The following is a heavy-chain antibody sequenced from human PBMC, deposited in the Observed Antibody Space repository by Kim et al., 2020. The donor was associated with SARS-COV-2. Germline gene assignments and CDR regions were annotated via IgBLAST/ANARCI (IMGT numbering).Heavy chain of an antibody. V-gene: IGHV3-23*01. CDR3: AKDLAATGWGPYGVDV. CDR2: IGGNGDAT. CDR1: GFTFSGSA. J-gene: IGHJ6*02. Sequence: GGSLRLSCVGSGFTFSGSAMTWVRQTPGKGLEWVSGIGGNGDATYYADSVKGRFTISRDNSKNTLFLDMNNLRAEDTAIYYCAKDLAATGWGPYGVDVWGRGTTVTVSS. D-gene: IGHD6-25*01.